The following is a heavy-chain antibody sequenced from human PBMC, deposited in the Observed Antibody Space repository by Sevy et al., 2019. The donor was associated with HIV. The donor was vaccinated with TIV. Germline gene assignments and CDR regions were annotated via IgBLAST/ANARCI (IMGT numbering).Heavy chain of an antibody. Sequence: GGCLRLSCLASGFTFNNYAMSWVRQAPGKGLERVSLISGSGGNTYYADSVKGRCSISRDNSKNTLYLQVNSLRAEDTVVYYCAKDKRDSKIHYYYYGIDVWGQGATVSVSS. V-gene: IGHV3-23*01. D-gene: IGHD2-21*02. J-gene: IGHJ6*02. CDR2: ISGSGGNT. CDR1: GFTFNNYA. CDR3: AKDKRDSKIHYYYYGIDV.